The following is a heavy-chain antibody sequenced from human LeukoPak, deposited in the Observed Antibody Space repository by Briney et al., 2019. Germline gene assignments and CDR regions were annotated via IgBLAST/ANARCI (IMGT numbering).Heavy chain of an antibody. CDR2: IIPIFGTA. Sequence: SVKVSCKASGGTFSSYAISWVRQAPGQGLEWMGGIIPIFGTANYAQKFQGRVTITADESTSTAYMELSSLRSEDTAVYYCARSKGGPTTGFFDYWGQGTLVTVSS. D-gene: IGHD5-12*01. CDR1: GGTFSSYA. V-gene: IGHV1-69*13. CDR3: ARSKGGPTTGFFDY. J-gene: IGHJ4*02.